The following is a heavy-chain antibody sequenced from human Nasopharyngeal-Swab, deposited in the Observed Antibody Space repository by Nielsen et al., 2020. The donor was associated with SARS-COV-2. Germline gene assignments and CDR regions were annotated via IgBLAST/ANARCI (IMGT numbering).Heavy chain of an antibody. Sequence: AAVKVSCKASGNTFTSYAMHWVRQAPGQRLEWKGWINAGNGNTKYSQKFQGRVTITRDTSASTDYMELSSLRSEDTAVYYCAKVDRWGSYLFDYWGQGSLVTVSS. CDR3: AKVDRWGSYLFDY. D-gene: IGHD1-26*01. J-gene: IGHJ4*02. CDR1: GNTFTSYA. CDR2: INAGNGNT. V-gene: IGHV1-3*01.